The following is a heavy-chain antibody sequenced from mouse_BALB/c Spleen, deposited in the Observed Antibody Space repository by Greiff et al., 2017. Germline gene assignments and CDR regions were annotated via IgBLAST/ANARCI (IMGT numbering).Heavy chain of an antibody. V-gene: IGHV5-17*02. CDR1: GFTFSSFG. Sequence: EVQLVESGGGLVQPGGSRKLSCAASGFTFSSFGMHWVRQAPEKGLEWVAYISSGSSTIYYADTVKGRFTISRDNPKNTLFLQMTSLRSEDTAMYYCARRRDDYDYAMDYWGQGTSVTVSS. CDR3: ARRRDDYDYAMDY. D-gene: IGHD2-4*01. J-gene: IGHJ4*01. CDR2: ISSGSSTI.